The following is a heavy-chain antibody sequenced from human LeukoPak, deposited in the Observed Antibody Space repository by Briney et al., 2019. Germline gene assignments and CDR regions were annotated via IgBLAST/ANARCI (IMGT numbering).Heavy chain of an antibody. J-gene: IGHJ4*02. CDR2: ISGSGGSP. CDR1: GFTFSSYA. D-gene: IGHD3-22*01. V-gene: IGHV3-23*01. CDR3: TKSTYYDSSGPVHSGYYFDC. Sequence: GGSLRLSCAASGFTFSSYAMGWVRQAPGKGLEWVSGISGSGGSPYYADSVKGRFTISRDNSKNTLYLQMNSLRAEDTAVYYCTKSTYYDSSGPVHSGYYFDCWGQGTLVTVSS.